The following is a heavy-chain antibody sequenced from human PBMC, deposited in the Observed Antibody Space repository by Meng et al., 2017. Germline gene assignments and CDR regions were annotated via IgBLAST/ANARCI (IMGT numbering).Heavy chain of an antibody. CDR1: GFTFSSYE. V-gene: IGHV3-48*03. CDR3: ASGGYYYDSSSARDY. Sequence: GASLKISCAASGFTFSSYEMNWVRQAPGKGLEWVSYISSSGSTIYYADSVNGRFTISRDNAKNSLYLQMNSLRAEDTAVYYCASGGYYYDSSSARDYWGQGTMVTVSS. CDR2: ISSSGSTI. D-gene: IGHD3-22*01. J-gene: IGHJ4*02.